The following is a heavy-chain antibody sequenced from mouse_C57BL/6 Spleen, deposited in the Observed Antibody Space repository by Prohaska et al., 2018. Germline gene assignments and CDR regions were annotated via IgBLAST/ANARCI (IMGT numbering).Heavy chain of an antibody. D-gene: IGHD1-1*01. CDR2: IYPRCGNT. CDR3: ARSHITTVTPHWYFDV. V-gene: IGHV1-81*01. J-gene: IGHJ1*03. Sequence: VLEWIGEIYPRCGNTYYNEKFKGKATLTADKSSSTAYMELRSLTSEDSAVYFCARSHITTVTPHWYFDVWGTGTTVTVSS.